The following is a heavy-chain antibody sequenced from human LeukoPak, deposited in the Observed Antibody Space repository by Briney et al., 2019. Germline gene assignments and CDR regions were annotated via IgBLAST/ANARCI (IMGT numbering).Heavy chain of an antibody. V-gene: IGHV3-48*04. Sequence: PGGSLRLSCAASGFTFSSYSMNWVRQAPGKGLEWVSYISSSSSTIYYADSVKGRFTISRDNAKNSLYLQMNSLRAEDTAVYYCARDSHGGGFDYWGQGTLVTVSS. D-gene: IGHD3-16*01. J-gene: IGHJ4*02. CDR2: ISSSSSTI. CDR1: GFTFSSYS. CDR3: ARDSHGGGFDY.